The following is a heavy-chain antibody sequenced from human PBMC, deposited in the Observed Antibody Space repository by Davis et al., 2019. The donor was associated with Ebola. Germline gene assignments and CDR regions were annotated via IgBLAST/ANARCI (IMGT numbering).Heavy chain of an antibody. V-gene: IGHV4-39*07. J-gene: IGHJ6*02. CDR2: INHSGNT. CDR3: ARDRVYSYGQGYYYYYGMDV. Sequence: SETLSLTCTVSGGSISSSSYYWGWIRQPPGKGLEWIGEINHSGNTNYNPSLKSRVIISVDTSKNQFSLKLSSVTAADTAVYYCARDRVYSYGQGYYYYYGMDVWGQGTTVTVSS. CDR1: GGSISSSSYY. D-gene: IGHD5-18*01.